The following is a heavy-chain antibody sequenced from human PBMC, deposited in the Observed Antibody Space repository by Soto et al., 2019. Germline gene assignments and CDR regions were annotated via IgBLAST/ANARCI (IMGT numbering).Heavy chain of an antibody. CDR2: INPNSGGT. J-gene: IGHJ4*02. CDR3: ARSPSWETTVTPYYFDY. Sequence: ASVKVSCKASGYTFTGYYMHWVRQAPGQGLEWMGWINPNSGGTNYAQKFQGWVTMTRDTSISTAYMELSSLRSEDTAVYYCARSPSWETTVTPYYFDYWGQGTLVTVSS. D-gene: IGHD4-4*01. CDR1: GYTFTGYY. V-gene: IGHV1-2*04.